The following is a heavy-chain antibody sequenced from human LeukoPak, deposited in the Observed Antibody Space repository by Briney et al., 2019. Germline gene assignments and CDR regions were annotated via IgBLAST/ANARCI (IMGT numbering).Heavy chain of an antibody. J-gene: IGHJ4*02. CDR3: AKVYGDYVFDY. CDR1: GFTFSSYS. CDR2: ISGSGGST. V-gene: IGHV3-23*01. D-gene: IGHD4-17*01. Sequence: SGGSLRLSCAASGFTFSSYSMNWVRQAPGKGLEWVSAISGSGGSTYYADSVKGRFTISRDNSKNTLYLQMNSLRAEDTAVYYCAKVYGDYVFDYWGQGTLVTVSS.